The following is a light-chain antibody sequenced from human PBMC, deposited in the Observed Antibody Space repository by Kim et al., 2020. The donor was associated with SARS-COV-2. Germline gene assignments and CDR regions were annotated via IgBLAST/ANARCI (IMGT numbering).Light chain of an antibody. J-gene: IGKJ2*01. V-gene: IGKV3-15*01. CDR2: GAS. CDR1: QNVRTY. CDR3: HQYDNWPPNT. Sequence: MTQSPATLSVSPGETATLSCRASQNVRTYLAWYQQKPGQAPRLLIYGASTRATGIPARFSGSGSGTEFTLTISSLQSEDFAVYYCHQYDNWPPNTFGQGTKLEI.